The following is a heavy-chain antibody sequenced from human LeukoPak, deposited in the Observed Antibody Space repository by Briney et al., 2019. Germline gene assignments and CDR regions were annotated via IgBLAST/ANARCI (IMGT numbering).Heavy chain of an antibody. D-gene: IGHD6-6*01. CDR3: ARGGIAARPFYYYYYMDV. CDR1: GGSISSYY. CDR2: IYYSRST. Sequence: SETLSLTCTVSGGSISSYYWSWIRQPPGKGLEWIGYIYYSRSTNYNPSLKSPVTISVDTSKNQFSLKLSSVTAADTAVYYCARGGIAARPFYYYYYMDVWGKGTTVTVSS. J-gene: IGHJ6*03. V-gene: IGHV4-59*01.